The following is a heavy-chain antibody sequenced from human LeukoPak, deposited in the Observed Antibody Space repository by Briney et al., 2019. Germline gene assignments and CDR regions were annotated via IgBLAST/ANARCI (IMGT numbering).Heavy chain of an antibody. D-gene: IGHD3-22*01. J-gene: IGHJ4*02. CDR2: VSGYNGNT. Sequence: EASVKVSCKTSGYTFSRHGITWVRQAPGQGLEWMGWVSGYNGNTNYAQNVQGRVIMTTDTSTNTAYMELRSLRSDDTAVYYCAKDIHPGLDSGASCCFDYWGQGTPVTVSS. CDR3: AKDIHPGLDSGASCCFDY. V-gene: IGHV1-18*01. CDR1: GYTFSRHG.